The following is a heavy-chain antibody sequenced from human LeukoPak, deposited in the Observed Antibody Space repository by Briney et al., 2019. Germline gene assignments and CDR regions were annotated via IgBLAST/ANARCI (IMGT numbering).Heavy chain of an antibody. CDR2: ISSSGTTI. CDR3: ARARGAYAFDI. Sequence: GGSLRLSCAASGFTFSDYYMSWIRQAPGKGLECISYISSSGTTIYYAASVRGRFTVSRDNAKNSLYLQMNSLRAEDTAVYYCARARGAYAFDIWGQGTMVTVSS. V-gene: IGHV3-11*04. D-gene: IGHD3-10*01. J-gene: IGHJ3*02. CDR1: GFTFSDYY.